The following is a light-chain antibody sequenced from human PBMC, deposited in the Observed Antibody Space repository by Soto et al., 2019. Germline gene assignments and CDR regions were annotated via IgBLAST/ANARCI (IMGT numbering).Light chain of an antibody. J-gene: IGLJ1*01. CDR3: SSFTSSSTLV. V-gene: IGLV2-14*01. CDR1: SSDVGGCNY. Sequence: QSALTQPASVSGSPGQSITLSCTGTSSDVGGCNYVSWYQQHPGKAPKLMIFDVSNRPSGVSNRFSGSKSGNTASLTISGLQAEDEADYYCSSFTSSSTLVFGTGTKVTVL. CDR2: DVS.